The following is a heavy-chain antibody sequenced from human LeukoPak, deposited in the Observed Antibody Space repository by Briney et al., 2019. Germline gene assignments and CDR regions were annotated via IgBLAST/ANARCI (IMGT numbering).Heavy chain of an antibody. J-gene: IGHJ5*02. CDR3: ARPGLRVLESCWFDP. Sequence: GGSLRLSCAASGFTFSSYAMHWVRQAPGKGLEWVAVISYDGSNKYYADSVKGRFTISRDNSKNTLCLQMNSLRAEDTAVYYCARPGLRVLESCWFDPWGQGTLVTVSS. V-gene: IGHV3-30-3*01. CDR1: GFTFSSYA. D-gene: IGHD3-3*01. CDR2: ISYDGSNK.